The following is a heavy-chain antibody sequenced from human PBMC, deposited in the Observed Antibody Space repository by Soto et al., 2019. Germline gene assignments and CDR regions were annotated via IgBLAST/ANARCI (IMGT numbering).Heavy chain of an antibody. V-gene: IGHV1-69*02. CDR1: GGTFSSYT. J-gene: IGHJ4*02. Sequence: QVQLVQSGAEVKKPGSSVKVSCKASGGTFSSYTISWVRQAPGQGLEWMGRIIPILGIANYAQKFQGRVTITADKSTSTDYMELSSLRSEDTAVYYCATILGYCSGGSCYPWDYWGQGTLVTVSS. CDR2: IIPILGIA. D-gene: IGHD2-15*01. CDR3: ATILGYCSGGSCYPWDY.